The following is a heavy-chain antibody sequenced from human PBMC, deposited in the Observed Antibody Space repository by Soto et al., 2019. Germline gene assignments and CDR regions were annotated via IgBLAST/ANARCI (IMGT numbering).Heavy chain of an antibody. D-gene: IGHD2-2*02. CDR3: ARGVRYCSSTSCYTTGSDAFDI. CDR1: GYTFTSYG. Sequence: ASVKVSCKASGYTFTSYGISWVRQAPGQGLEWMGWISAYNGNTNYAQKLQGRDTMTTDTSTSTAYMELRSLRSDDTAVYYCARGVRYCSSTSCYTTGSDAFDIWGQGTMVTVSS. J-gene: IGHJ3*02. V-gene: IGHV1-18*04. CDR2: ISAYNGNT.